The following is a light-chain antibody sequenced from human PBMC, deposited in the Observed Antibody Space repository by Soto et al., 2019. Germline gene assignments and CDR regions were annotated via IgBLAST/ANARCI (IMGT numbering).Light chain of an antibody. J-gene: IGKJ2*01. CDR1: QSVRSTY. V-gene: IGKV3-20*01. CDR3: QQYGDLPYT. Sequence: EIVLTQSPGTLSLSPGERATLSCRASQSVRSTYLAWYQQKPGQAPRLLIYGVSSRATGISDRFRGSGSGTDFTLTISRLEPEDFAVYYCQQYGDLPYTFGQGTNLEIK. CDR2: GVS.